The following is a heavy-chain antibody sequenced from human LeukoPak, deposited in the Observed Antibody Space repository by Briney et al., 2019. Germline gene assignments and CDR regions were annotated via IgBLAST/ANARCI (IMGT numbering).Heavy chain of an antibody. J-gene: IGHJ4*02. V-gene: IGHV3-23*01. CDR3: AKDREAAVAGYFDC. CDR1: GFTFSTYA. Sequence: GGSLRLSCAASGFTFSTYALIWVRQAPGKGLEWVSTISDSGDTTHYADSVKGRFTISRDNSKNTLYLQMNSLRVEDTALYYCAKDREAAVAGYFDCWGQGTLVTVSS. D-gene: IGHD6-19*01. CDR2: ISDSGDTT.